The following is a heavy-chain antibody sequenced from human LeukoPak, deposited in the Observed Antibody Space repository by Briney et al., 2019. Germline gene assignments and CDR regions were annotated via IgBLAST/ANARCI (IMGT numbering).Heavy chain of an antibody. J-gene: IGHJ4*02. CDR2: IKSNTDGGTV. V-gene: IGHV3-15*01. Sequence: GGSLRLSCTVSGLSFSTAWISWIRQAPGKGLGWVGRIKSNTDGGTVNYAAPVKGRFTISRDDSKNTVFLQMNSLETEDTAMYFCTTAERRYYSHDFWGQGTLVTFSS. CDR3: TTAERRYYSHDF. CDR1: GLSFSTAW. D-gene: IGHD3-10*01.